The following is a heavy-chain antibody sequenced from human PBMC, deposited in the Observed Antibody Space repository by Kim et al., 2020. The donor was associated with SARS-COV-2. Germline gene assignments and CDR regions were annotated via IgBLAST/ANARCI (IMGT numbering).Heavy chain of an antibody. J-gene: IGHJ3*02. D-gene: IGHD3-22*01. Sequence: SETLSLTCDVYGGSLSGYYWTWIRQPPGKGLEYIGEVHNSGSTNYSPSLKSRVTISIDTSKKQFSLKLSSVTAADTALYYCARRSSAWDYDAFDIWGQGT. CDR2: VHNSGST. V-gene: IGHV4-34*01. CDR3: ARRSSAWDYDAFDI. CDR1: GGSLSGYY.